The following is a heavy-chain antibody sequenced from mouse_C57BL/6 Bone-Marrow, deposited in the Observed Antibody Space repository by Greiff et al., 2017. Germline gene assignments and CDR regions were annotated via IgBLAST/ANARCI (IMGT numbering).Heavy chain of an antibody. J-gene: IGHJ2*01. Sequence: EVQRVESGGGLVKPGGSLKLSCAASGFTFSDYGMHWVRQAPEKGLEWVAYISSGSSTIYYADTVKGRFTISRDNAKNTPFLQMTSLRSEDTAMYYCARVDYWGQGTTLTVSS. CDR2: ISSGSSTI. V-gene: IGHV5-17*01. CDR3: ARVDY. CDR1: GFTFSDYG.